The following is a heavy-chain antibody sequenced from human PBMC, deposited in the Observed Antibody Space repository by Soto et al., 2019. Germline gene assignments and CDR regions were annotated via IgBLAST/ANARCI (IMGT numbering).Heavy chain of an antibody. Sequence: EVQLLESGGGLVQPGGSLRLSCAASGFTFSSYAMSWLRQAPGKGLEWVSYISDSGGSTYYAASVKGPFTISRDNSTKTLYLPMNSLRAAATAVYYCASLVATTSSIIPFDYWGPGTRVTASS. CDR1: GFTFSSYA. J-gene: IGHJ4*02. CDR2: ISDSGGST. V-gene: IGHV3-23*01. CDR3: ASLVATTSSIIPFDY. D-gene: IGHD6-6*01.